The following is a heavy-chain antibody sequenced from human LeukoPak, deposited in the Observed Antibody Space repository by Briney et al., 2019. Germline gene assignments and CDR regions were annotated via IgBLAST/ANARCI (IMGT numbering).Heavy chain of an antibody. CDR2: IYHSGST. CDR1: GGSISSYY. Sequence: ETLSLTCTVSGGSISSYYWSWIRQPPGKGLEWIGSIYHSGSTYYNPSLKSRVTISVDTSKNQFSLKLSSVTAADTAVYYCARDLGGIAAADPAEYFQHWGQGTLVTVSS. D-gene: IGHD6-13*01. V-gene: IGHV4-38-2*02. J-gene: IGHJ1*01. CDR3: ARDLGGIAAADPAEYFQH.